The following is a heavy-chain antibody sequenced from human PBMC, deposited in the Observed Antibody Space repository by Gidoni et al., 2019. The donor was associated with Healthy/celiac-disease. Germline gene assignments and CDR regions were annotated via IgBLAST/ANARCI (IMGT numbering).Heavy chain of an antibody. CDR2: IRSKANSYAT. CDR1: GFTFSGSA. D-gene: IGHD3-10*01. Sequence: EVQLVESGGGLVQPGGSLKLSCAASGFTFSGSAMHWVRQASGTGLEWVGRIRSKANSYATAYAASVKGRFTISRDDSKNTAYLQMNSLKTEDTAVYYCTRHSTGRGYYYYYYGMDVWGQGTTVTVSS. V-gene: IGHV3-73*02. CDR3: TRHSTGRGYYYYYYGMDV. J-gene: IGHJ6*02.